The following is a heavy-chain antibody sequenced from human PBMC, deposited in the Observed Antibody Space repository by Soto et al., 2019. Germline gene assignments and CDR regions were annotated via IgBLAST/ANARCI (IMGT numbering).Heavy chain of an antibody. CDR2: IYYSGST. CDR1: GGSISSYY. Sequence: QVQLQESGPGLVKPSETLSLTCTVSGGSISSYYWSWIRQPPGKGLEWIGYIYYSGSTNYNPSLKRRVTISVDTSKNQFSLKLSSVTAADTAVYYCARTTVVTASFDYWGQGTLVTVSS. CDR3: ARTTVVTASFDY. D-gene: IGHD2-21*02. J-gene: IGHJ4*02. V-gene: IGHV4-59*01.